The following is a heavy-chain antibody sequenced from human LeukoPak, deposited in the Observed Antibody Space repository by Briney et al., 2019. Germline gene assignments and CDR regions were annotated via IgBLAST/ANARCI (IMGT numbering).Heavy chain of an antibody. CDR3: AREVWYGDKGGFDY. CDR2: IYYSGST. Sequence: SETLSLTCTVSGGSITSGDYYWSWIRQPPGKGLEWIGYIYYSGSTNYNPSLKSRVTISVDTSKNQFSLKLSSVTAADTAVYYCAREVWYGDKGGFDYWGQGTLVTVSS. CDR1: GGSITSGDYY. J-gene: IGHJ4*02. D-gene: IGHD4-17*01. V-gene: IGHV4-61*08.